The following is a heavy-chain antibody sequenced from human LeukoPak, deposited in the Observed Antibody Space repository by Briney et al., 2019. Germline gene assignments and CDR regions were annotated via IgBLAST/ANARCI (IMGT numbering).Heavy chain of an antibody. CDR1: GGSIGNYF. V-gene: IGHV4-4*07. J-gene: IGHJ3*02. CDR3: AMLSGGGVFDI. Sequence: PSEILSLTCSVSGGSIGNYFWNWIRQPAGKALEWIGRIYTSGTPNYNPSLRSRVTISIDNSKSQFTLNLMSVTAADTAVYYCAMLSGGGVFDIWSPGTMVTVSS. D-gene: IGHD2-15*01. CDR2: IYTSGTP.